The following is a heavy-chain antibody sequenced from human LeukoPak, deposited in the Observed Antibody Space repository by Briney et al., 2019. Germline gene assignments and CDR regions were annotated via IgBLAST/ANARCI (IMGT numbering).Heavy chain of an antibody. CDR2: ISASGST. CDR3: ARDRSAEYFDL. Sequence: SETLSLTCTVSGGSISSYYWSWIRQPAGKGLEWIGRISASGSTNYAPSLRSRVTMSVDTSTNQFSLKLSSVTAADTAVYYCARDRSAEYFDLWGRGTLVTVSS. D-gene: IGHD2-15*01. V-gene: IGHV4-4*07. CDR1: GGSISSYY. J-gene: IGHJ2*01.